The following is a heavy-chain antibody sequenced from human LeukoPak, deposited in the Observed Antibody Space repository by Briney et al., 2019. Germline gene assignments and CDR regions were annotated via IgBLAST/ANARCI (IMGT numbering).Heavy chain of an antibody. D-gene: IGHD3-22*01. J-gene: IGHJ5*02. CDR1: GFTFSSYG. CDR3: ARDGILYYYDNSGIQPWFGP. V-gene: IGHV3-30-3*01. Sequence: PGRSLRLSCAASGFTFSSYGMHWVRQAPGKGLEWVAVISYDGSNKYYADSVKGRFTISRDNSKNTPYLQMNSLRAEDTAVYYSARDGILYYYDNSGIQPWFGPWGQGTLVTVSS. CDR2: ISYDGSNK.